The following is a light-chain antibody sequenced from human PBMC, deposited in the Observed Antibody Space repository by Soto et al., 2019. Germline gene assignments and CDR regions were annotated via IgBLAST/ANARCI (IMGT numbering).Light chain of an antibody. CDR3: SSYTXSSTWV. J-gene: IGLJ3*02. Sequence: QSALTQPASVSGSPGQSITISCTGTSSDVGAYNYVSWYQQHPGKAPKLMIHDVTNRPSGVSNRFSGSKSGNTASLTISGLQAXXEXXYYCSSYTXSSTWVFGGGTKLTVL. CDR1: SSDVGAYNY. V-gene: IGLV2-14*03. CDR2: DVT.